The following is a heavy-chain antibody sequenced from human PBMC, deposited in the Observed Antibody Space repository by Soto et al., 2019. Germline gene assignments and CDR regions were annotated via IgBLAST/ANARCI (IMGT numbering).Heavy chain of an antibody. Sequence: QVRLVESGGGVVQPGRSLRLSCTASGFRFSSYAMYWFRQPPGKGLEWVAVISHDGINKHYADSVKGRVTVSRDNSNHSLDLQLNSLRGEDTAMYYCARDMYSSDYFVKWFEPWGQGTLVIVSS. J-gene: IGHJ5*02. CDR1: GFRFSSYA. D-gene: IGHD6-19*01. CDR3: ARDMYSSDYFVKWFEP. V-gene: IGHV3-30-3*01. CDR2: ISHDGINK.